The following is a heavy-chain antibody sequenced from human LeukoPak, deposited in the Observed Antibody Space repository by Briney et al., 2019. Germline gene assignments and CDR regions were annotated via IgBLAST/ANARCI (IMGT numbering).Heavy chain of an antibody. CDR3: VRNEGNYYDSSGYYYFDY. D-gene: IGHD3-22*01. V-gene: IGHV3-64D*06. J-gene: IGHJ4*02. CDR1: GFTFNSYA. CDR2: ISSNGGST. Sequence: LGGSLRLSCSASGFTFNSYAMHWVRQAPGKGLEYVSAISSNGGSTYYADSVKGRFTISRDNSKNTLYLQMSSLRAEDTAVYYCVRNEGNYYDSSGYYYFDYWGQGTLVTVSS.